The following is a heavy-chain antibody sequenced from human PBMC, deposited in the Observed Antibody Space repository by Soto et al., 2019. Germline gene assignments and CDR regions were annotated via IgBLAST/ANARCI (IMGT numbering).Heavy chain of an antibody. D-gene: IGHD1-1*01. CDR3: VRGGILEANRPYYYYGLDV. CDR1: GYTFTTYG. Sequence: ASVKVSCKAFGYTFTTYGLSWVRQAPGQGLEWMGWVSPYNGNTYYAPRLQGRVTMTTDTSTTTAYMSLRSLRSDDTAIYYCVRGGILEANRPYYYYGLDVWGQGXPVTVYS. CDR2: VSPYNGNT. J-gene: IGHJ6*02. V-gene: IGHV1-18*01.